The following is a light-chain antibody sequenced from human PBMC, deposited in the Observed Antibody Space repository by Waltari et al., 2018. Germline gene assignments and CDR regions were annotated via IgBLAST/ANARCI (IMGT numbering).Light chain of an antibody. CDR1: LYNSNNKNY. CDR3: QQYYSSPRT. CDR2: WAS. V-gene: IGKV4-1*01. J-gene: IGKJ1*01. Sequence: LYNSNNKNYLAWYQQKPGQPPKLLIYWASTRQSGVPDRFSGGGSGTDFTLTISSLQAEDVAVYYCQQYYSSPRTFGQGTKVEIK.